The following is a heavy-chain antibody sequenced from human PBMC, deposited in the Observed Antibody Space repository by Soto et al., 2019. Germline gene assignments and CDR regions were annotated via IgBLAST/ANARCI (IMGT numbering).Heavy chain of an antibody. V-gene: IGHV3-30-3*01. CDR3: ARDLAVVVYATLGYYYYGMDL. CDR2: ISFDGSSK. D-gene: IGHD2-8*02. CDR1: GFTFSSYA. J-gene: IGHJ6*02. Sequence: SLRLSCAASGFTFSSYAMHWVRQAPGRGLEWVALISFDGSSKYYADSVKGRFTISRDNSNNTLYLQMNSLRAEDTAVYYCARDLAVVVYATLGYYYYGMDLWGQGTTVTVSS.